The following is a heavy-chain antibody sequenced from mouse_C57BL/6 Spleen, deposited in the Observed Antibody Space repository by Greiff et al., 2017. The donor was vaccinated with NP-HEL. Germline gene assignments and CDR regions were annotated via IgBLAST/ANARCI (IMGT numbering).Heavy chain of an antibody. Sequence: VQLQQSGPELVKPGASVKISCKASGYTFTDYYMNWVKQSHGKSLEWIGDINPNNGGTSYKQKFKGKATLTVDKSSSTAYMELRSLTAEDSAVDYCARGGGYFDIWGTGTTVTVSS. CDR1: GYTFTDYY. V-gene: IGHV1-26*01. J-gene: IGHJ1*03. CDR3: ARGGGYFDI. CDR2: INPNNGGT.